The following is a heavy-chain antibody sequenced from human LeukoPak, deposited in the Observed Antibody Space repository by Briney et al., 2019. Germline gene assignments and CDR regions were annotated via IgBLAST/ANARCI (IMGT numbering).Heavy chain of an antibody. CDR1: GGYFSTYY. CDR2: TDYSGNA. D-gene: IGHD6-6*01. Sequence: PSETLSLTCAVNGGYFSTYYWTWMRHPPGKGLEWIGVTDYSGNAYSNPSPKSLVTISVDTSNNQISLKLSSVTAADTAVYYCARRAVYSSSSKVDYWGQGTLVTVSS. V-gene: IGHV4-34*01. J-gene: IGHJ4*02. CDR3: ARRAVYSSSSKVDY.